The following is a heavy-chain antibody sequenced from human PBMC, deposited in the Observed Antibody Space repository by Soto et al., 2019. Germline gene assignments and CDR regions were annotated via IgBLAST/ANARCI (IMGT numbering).Heavy chain of an antibody. CDR1: GFTFDDYG. J-gene: IGHJ6*02. CDR3: AWTMVRGRYYYYGMDV. V-gene: IGHV3-20*04. Sequence: EVQLVESGGGVVRPGGSLRLSCAASGFTFDDYGMSWVRQAPGKGLEWVSGINWNGGSTGYADSVKGRFTISRDNAKNSLYLQMNSLRAEDTALYYCAWTMVRGRYYYYGMDVWGQGTTVTVSS. D-gene: IGHD3-10*01. CDR2: INWNGGST.